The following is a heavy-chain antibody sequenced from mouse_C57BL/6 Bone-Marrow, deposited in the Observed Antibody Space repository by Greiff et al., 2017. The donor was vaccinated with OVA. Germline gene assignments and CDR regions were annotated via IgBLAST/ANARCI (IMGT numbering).Heavy chain of an antibody. CDR3: ARQGHFAY. CDR2: ISNGGGST. Sequence: EVKLQESGGGLVQPGGSLKLSCAASGFTFSDYYMYWVRQTPEKRLEWVAYISNGGGSTYYPDTVKGRFTISRDNAKNTLYLQMSRLKSEDTAMYYCARQGHFAYWGQGTLVTVSA. V-gene: IGHV5-12*01. J-gene: IGHJ3*01. CDR1: GFTFSDYY. D-gene: IGHD3-3*01.